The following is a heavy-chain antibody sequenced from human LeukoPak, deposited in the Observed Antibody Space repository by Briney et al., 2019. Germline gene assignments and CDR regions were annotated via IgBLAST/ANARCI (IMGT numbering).Heavy chain of an antibody. CDR3: AREGSYCVGGDCYSFDF. J-gene: IGHJ4*02. D-gene: IGHD2-21*02. V-gene: IGHV1-2*02. CDR2: MHGGNGNT. Sequence: ASVRVSCKASGYKFISHYLQWVRQAPGLGPEWMGWMHGGNGNTRYAEKFEGRVTMTRDTSTSTAYMDLSSLTSDDTAVYCCAREGSYCVGGDCYSFDFWGQGTLVTVSS. CDR1: GYKFISHY.